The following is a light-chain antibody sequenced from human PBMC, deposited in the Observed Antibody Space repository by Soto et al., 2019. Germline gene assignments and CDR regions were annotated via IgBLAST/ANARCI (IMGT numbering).Light chain of an antibody. Sequence: DIQMTQSPSTLSASGGDRVTITCRASQSINDGLAWFQQKPGKAPKVLIYKASNLESGVPSRFSGRGFGTEFTLTISSLQPDDFATYYCQQYNSYSWTFGQGTKVEI. CDR2: KAS. V-gene: IGKV1-5*03. J-gene: IGKJ1*01. CDR1: QSINDG. CDR3: QQYNSYSWT.